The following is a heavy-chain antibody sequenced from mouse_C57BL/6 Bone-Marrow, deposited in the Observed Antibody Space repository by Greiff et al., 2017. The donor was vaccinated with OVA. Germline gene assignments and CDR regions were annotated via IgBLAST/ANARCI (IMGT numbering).Heavy chain of an antibody. Sequence: VQLQQPGAELVKPGASVKLSCKASGYTFTSYWMHWVKQRPGQGLEWIGMIHPNSGSTNYNEKFKSKATLTVDKSSSTAYMQLSSLTSEDSAVYYCARGDLYYGSSYYFDYWGQGTTLTVSS. V-gene: IGHV1-64*01. J-gene: IGHJ2*01. CDR2: IHPNSGST. CDR1: GYTFTSYW. D-gene: IGHD1-1*01. CDR3: ARGDLYYGSSYYFDY.